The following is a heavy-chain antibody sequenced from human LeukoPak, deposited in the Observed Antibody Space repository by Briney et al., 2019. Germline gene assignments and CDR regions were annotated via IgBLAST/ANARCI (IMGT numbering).Heavy chain of an antibody. CDR3: ARELGYYDSSGYDH. CDR1: GGSISSYY. J-gene: IGHJ4*02. D-gene: IGHD3-22*01. Sequence: SETLSLTCTVSGGSISSYYWSWIRQPPGKGPEWIGYIYYSGSTNYNPSLKSRVTISVDTSKNQFSLKLSSVTAADTAVYYCARELGYYDSSGYDHWGQGTLVTVSS. CDR2: IYYSGST. V-gene: IGHV4-59*01.